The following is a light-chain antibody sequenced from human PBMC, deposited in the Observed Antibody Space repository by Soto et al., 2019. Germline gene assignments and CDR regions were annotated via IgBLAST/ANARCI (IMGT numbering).Light chain of an antibody. J-gene: IGKJ3*01. Sequence: DIQMTQSPSSVSASVGDRVTITCRSSQGIRTWLAWYQQKPGKPPKLLIYVASSLQSGVPSRFSGSGSGTDFTLTISSLQPEDFATYYCQQANSVPFTFGPGTKVDIK. CDR1: QGIRTW. CDR3: QQANSVPFT. V-gene: IGKV1-12*02. CDR2: VAS.